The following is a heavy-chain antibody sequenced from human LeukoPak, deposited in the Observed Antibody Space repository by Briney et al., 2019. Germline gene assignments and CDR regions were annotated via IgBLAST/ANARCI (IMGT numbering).Heavy chain of an antibody. D-gene: IGHD6-13*01. V-gene: IGHV3-21*01. Sequence: PGGSLRLSCTASGFTFSTYGMNWVRQAPGKGLEWVSSIGTTIGYTNYADSMKGRFTISRDNSKNTLYLQMNSLRAEDTAVYYCAREGGIAAFDYWGQGTLVTVSS. J-gene: IGHJ4*02. CDR3: AREGGIAAFDY. CDR1: GFTFSTYG. CDR2: IGTTIGYT.